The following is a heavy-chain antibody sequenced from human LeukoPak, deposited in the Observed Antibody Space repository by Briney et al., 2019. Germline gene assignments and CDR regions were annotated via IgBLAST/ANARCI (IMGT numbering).Heavy chain of an antibody. CDR3: ARDPMTSDAFDI. Sequence: GGSLRLSCAASGFTFSSYAMHWVRQAPGKELEWVAVISYDGSNKYYADSVKGRFTISRDNSKNTLYLQMNSLRAEDTAVYYCARDPMTSDAFDIWGQGTMVTVSS. J-gene: IGHJ3*02. V-gene: IGHV3-30-3*01. CDR1: GFTFSSYA. CDR2: ISYDGSNK. D-gene: IGHD2-21*02.